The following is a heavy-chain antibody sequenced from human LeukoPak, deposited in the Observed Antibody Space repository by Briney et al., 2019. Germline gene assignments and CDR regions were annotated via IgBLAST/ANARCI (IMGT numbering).Heavy chain of an antibody. CDR1: GFTFSSYG. CDR3: ARDQWELRGYFQH. Sequence: PGGSLRLSCAASGFTFSSYGMHWVRQAPGKGLEWVAVISYDGSNKYYADSVKGRFTISRDNSKNTLYLQMNSLRAEDTAVYYCARDQWELRGYFQHWGQGTLVTVSS. D-gene: IGHD1-26*01. V-gene: IGHV3-30*03. CDR2: ISYDGSNK. J-gene: IGHJ1*01.